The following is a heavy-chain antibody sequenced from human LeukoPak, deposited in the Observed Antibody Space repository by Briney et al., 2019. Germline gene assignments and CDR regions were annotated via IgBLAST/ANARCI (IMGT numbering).Heavy chain of an antibody. V-gene: IGHV3-23*01. D-gene: IGHD3-22*01. CDR3: AKRGLVIRVILVGFHTEAYYFDS. J-gene: IGHJ4*02. CDR1: GFTFSSYA. CDR2: ISGSGGST. Sequence: PGGSLRRSCAASGFTFSSYAMSWLRQAPGKGREGVSAISGSGGSTYYADPVKGRFTISRDNPKNTLDLQMNSLRAEETAVYFCAKRGLVIRVILVGFHTEAYYFDSWGQGALVTVSS.